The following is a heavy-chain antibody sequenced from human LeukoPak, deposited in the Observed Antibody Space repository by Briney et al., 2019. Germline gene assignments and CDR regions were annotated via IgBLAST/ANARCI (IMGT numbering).Heavy chain of an antibody. D-gene: IGHD1-1*01. CDR2: INHSGNT. Sequence: SETLSLTCSVSGYSISSGSYWAWIRQRPGRGLESIGSINHSGNTYFNPSLKSRVSLSVDTAKNQFSLKLSSVTAADTAVYYCARGFQAAEGAEMENDAFDIWGQGTMVTVSS. CDR3: ARGFQAAEGAEMENDAFDI. CDR1: GYSISSGSY. J-gene: IGHJ3*02. V-gene: IGHV4-38-2*02.